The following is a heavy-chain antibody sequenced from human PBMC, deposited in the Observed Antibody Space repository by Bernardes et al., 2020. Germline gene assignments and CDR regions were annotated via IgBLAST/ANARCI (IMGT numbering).Heavy chain of an antibody. Sequence: SETLSLTCTVSGGSISSSSYYWGWIRQPPGKGLEWIGSIYYSGSTYYNPSLKSRVTISVDTSKNQFSLKLSSVTAADTAVYYCARQPGSFLLSFGWFDPWGQGTLVTVSS. CDR1: GGSISSSSYY. V-gene: IGHV4-39*01. D-gene: IGHD3-10*01. J-gene: IGHJ5*02. CDR2: IYYSGST. CDR3: ARQPGSFLLSFGWFDP.